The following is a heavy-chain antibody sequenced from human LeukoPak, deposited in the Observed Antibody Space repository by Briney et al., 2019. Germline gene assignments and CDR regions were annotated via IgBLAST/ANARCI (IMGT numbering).Heavy chain of an antibody. D-gene: IGHD3-16*01. V-gene: IGHV4-30-4*02. CDR2: ISYSGST. CDR1: GGSISSGDYY. Sequence: PSETLSLTCTVSGGSISSGDYYWSWIRQPPGKGLELIGYISYSGSTYYNPSLKSRITISIDTSKNQFSLRLSSVTAADTAVYYCARSNSFYYDSWGQGTLVTVSS. J-gene: IGHJ5*02. CDR3: ARSNSFYYDS.